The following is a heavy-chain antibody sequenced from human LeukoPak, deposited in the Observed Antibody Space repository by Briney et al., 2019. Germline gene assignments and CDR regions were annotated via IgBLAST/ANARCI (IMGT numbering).Heavy chain of an antibody. V-gene: IGHV3-66*01. CDR2: LYNIGSA. Sequence: GGSLRLSCAASGFTVSSNYMSWVRQAPGKGLEWVSVLYNIGSAYYADSVGGRFTISRDNSKNTLYLQMNSLRAEDTAVYYCARVGGSYYNYWGQGTLVTVSS. D-gene: IGHD1-26*01. CDR1: GFTVSSNY. CDR3: ARVGGSYYNY. J-gene: IGHJ4*02.